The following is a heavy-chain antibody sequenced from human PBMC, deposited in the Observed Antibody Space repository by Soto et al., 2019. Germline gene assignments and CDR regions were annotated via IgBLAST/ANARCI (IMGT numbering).Heavy chain of an antibody. D-gene: IGHD3-10*01. CDR2: ISGSGDRT. Sequence: QLLESGGGLIQPGGSLRLSCAASAFTFSTYAMSWVRQAPGKGLEWVSTISGSGDRTYYADSVKGRFTISRDNFKSTLYLQMNSLRAEDTAVYYCASPPGVPIGFDIWGQGTMVTVSS. V-gene: IGHV3-23*01. J-gene: IGHJ3*02. CDR1: AFTFSTYA. CDR3: ASPPGVPIGFDI.